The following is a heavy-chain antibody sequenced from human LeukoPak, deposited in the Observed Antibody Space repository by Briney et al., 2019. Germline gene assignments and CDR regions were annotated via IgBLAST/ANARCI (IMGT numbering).Heavy chain of an antibody. Sequence: GGSLRLSCAASGFTFSSYSMDWVRQAPGKGLEWVAFIRYDGSNKYYADSVKGRFTISRDNSKNTLYLQMNSLRAEDTAVYYCAKDSKRWKTYYYASGSYFFDYWGQGSLVTVSS. V-gene: IGHV3-30*02. CDR2: IRYDGSNK. J-gene: IGHJ4*02. CDR1: GFTFSSYS. D-gene: IGHD3-10*01. CDR3: AKDSKRWKTYYYASGSYFFDY.